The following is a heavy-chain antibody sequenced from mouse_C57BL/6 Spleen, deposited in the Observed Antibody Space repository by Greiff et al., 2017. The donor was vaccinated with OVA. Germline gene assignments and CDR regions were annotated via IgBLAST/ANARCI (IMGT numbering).Heavy chain of an antibody. CDR2: INPNNGGT. D-gene: IGHD2-10*02. Sequence: DVKLQESGPELVKPGASVKMSCKASGYTFTDYNMHWVKQSHGKSLEWIGYINPNNGGTSYNQKFKGKATLTVNKSSSTAYMELRSLTSEDSAVYYCARTGYGNYDYWGQGTTLTVSS. V-gene: IGHV1-22*01. J-gene: IGHJ2*01. CDR1: GYTFTDYN. CDR3: ARTGYGNYDY.